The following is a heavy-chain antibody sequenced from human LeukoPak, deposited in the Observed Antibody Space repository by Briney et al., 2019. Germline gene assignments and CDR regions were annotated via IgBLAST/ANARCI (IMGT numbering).Heavy chain of an antibody. J-gene: IGHJ5*02. CDR2: IYYSGST. CDR3: VREEYCSSTSCYHSWFDP. V-gene: IGHV4-59*01. Sequence: SETLSLTCTVSGGSISSYYWSWIRQPPGKGLEWIGYIYYSGSTNYNPSLKSRVTISVDTSKNQFSLKLSSVTAADTAVYYCVREEYCSSTSCYHSWFDPWGQGTLVTVSS. CDR1: GGSISSYY. D-gene: IGHD2-2*01.